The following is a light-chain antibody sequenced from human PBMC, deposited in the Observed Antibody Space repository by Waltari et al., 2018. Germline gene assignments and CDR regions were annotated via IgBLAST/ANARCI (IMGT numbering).Light chain of an antibody. CDR1: QSVLYSSNNKNY. V-gene: IGKV4-1*01. Sequence: DIVMTQSPDSLAVSLGERATINCKSSQSVLYSSNNKNYLAWYQQKQGQPPKLLIYWASTRQSGVPDRFSGSGSGTDFTLTITSLQAEDVAVYYCQQFHSTPLTFGAGTKVEIK. CDR3: QQFHSTPLT. CDR2: WAS. J-gene: IGKJ4*01.